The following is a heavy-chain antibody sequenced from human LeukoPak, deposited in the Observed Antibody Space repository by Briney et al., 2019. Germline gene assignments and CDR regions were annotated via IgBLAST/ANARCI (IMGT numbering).Heavy chain of an antibody. V-gene: IGHV4-59*01. CDR1: GGSISSYY. CDR2: IYYSGST. J-gene: IGHJ6*03. D-gene: IGHD3-10*01. CDR3: VSMGSGSYFRPYYYYYMDV. Sequence: SETLSLTCTVSGGSISSYYWSWIRQPPGKGLEWIGYIYYSGSTNYNPSLKSRVTISVDTSKNQFSLKLSSVTAADTAVYFCVSMGSGSYFRPYYYYYMDVWGKGTTVTISS.